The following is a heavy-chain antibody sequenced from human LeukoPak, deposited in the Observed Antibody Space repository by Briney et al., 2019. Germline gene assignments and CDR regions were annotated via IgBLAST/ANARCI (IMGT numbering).Heavy chain of an antibody. CDR1: GFTFSSYG. CDR2: ISARGGST. V-gene: IGHV3-23*01. Sequence: GESLKISCAASGFTFSSYGMSWVRQAPGKGLEWVSGISARGGSTYYADSVKGRFTISRDNSKNTLDLQMNSLRAEDTAVYYCATDDAWLSTYWGQGTLVTVSP. CDR3: ATDDAWLSTY. D-gene: IGHD3-22*01. J-gene: IGHJ4*02.